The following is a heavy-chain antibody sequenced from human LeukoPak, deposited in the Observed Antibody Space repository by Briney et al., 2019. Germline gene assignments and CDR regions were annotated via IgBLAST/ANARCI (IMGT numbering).Heavy chain of an antibody. CDR1: GFTFSTYN. Sequence: PGGSLRLSCAASGFTFSTYNMNWIRQPPGKGLEWIGSIYYSGNTDYNPSLKSRVTISVDTSKNQFSLKLNSVTAADTAVYYCARHPKGYFSRFDPWGQGTLVTVSS. D-gene: IGHD2-15*01. J-gene: IGHJ5*02. CDR2: IYYSGNT. V-gene: IGHV4-39*01. CDR3: ARHPKGYFSRFDP.